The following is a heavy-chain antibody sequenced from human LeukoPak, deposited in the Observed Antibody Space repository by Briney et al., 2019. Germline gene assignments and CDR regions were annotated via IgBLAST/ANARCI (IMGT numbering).Heavy chain of an antibody. CDR1: GGSISSSSYY. V-gene: IGHV4-61*01. J-gene: IGHJ4*02. Sequence: SETLSLTCTVSGGSISSSSYYWSWIRQPPGKGLEWIGYIYYSGSTNYNPSLKSRVTISVDTSKNQFSLKLSSVTAADTAVYYCASSGWSGSFPYYFDYWGQGTLVTVSS. D-gene: IGHD6-19*01. CDR3: ASSGWSGSFPYYFDY. CDR2: IYYSGST.